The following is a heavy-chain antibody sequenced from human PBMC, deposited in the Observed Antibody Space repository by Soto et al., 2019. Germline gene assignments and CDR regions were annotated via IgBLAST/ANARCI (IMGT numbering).Heavy chain of an antibody. J-gene: IGHJ4*02. D-gene: IGHD3-9*01. CDR1: GYTLTSYA. CDR3: ARADILTGSLDY. Sequence: ASVKVSCKASGYTLTSYAMHWVRQAPGQRLEWMGWINAGNGNTKYSQKFQGRVIFTRDTSASTAYMELSSLRSEDTALYYCARADILTGSLDYWGQGTLVTVSS. CDR2: INAGNGNT. V-gene: IGHV1-3*01.